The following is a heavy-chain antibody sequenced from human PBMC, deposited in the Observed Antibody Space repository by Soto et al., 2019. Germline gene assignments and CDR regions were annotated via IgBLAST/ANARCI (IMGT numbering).Heavy chain of an antibody. D-gene: IGHD6-13*01. Sequence: GASVKVSCKASGGTFASYTISWVRQAPGQGLEWMGRIIPILGIANYAQKFQGRVTITADKSTSTAYMELSSLRSEDTAVYYCASSFWKGYSGSRFLGSYWTQRSSDL. CDR2: IIPILGIA. CDR3: ASSFWKGYSGSRFLGSYWTQRSSDL. V-gene: IGHV1-69*02. CDR1: GGTFASYT. J-gene: IGHJ2*01.